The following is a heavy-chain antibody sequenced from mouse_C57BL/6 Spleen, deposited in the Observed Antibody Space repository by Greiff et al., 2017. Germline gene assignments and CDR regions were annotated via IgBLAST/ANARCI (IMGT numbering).Heavy chain of an antibody. CDR1: GYTFTSYW. V-gene: IGHV1-72*01. Sequence: QVQLQQPGAELVKPGASVKLSCKASGYTFTSYWMHWVKQRPGRGLEWIGRIDPNSGGTKYNEKFKSKDTLTVDKPSSTAYMQLSSLTSEDSAVYYCAKDGVYDYDDLWFAYWGQGTLVTVSA. CDR3: AKDGVYDYDDLWFAY. D-gene: IGHD2-4*01. J-gene: IGHJ3*01. CDR2: IDPNSGGT.